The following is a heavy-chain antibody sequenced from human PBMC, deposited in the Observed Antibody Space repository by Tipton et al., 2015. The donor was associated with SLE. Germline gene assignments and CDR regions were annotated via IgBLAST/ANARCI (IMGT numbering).Heavy chain of an antibody. CDR3: ARGEEDFDF. CDR1: GFTFSDHS. Sequence: SLRLSCAASGFTFSDHSMDWVRQAPGKGLEWVGRIRNKANNYTTQYAASVKGRFTLSRDDSKNSLYLQMNSLKTEDTAVYFCARGEEDFDFWGQGTLVTVSS. V-gene: IGHV3-72*01. J-gene: IGHJ4*02. CDR2: IRNKANNYTT. D-gene: IGHD3-16*01.